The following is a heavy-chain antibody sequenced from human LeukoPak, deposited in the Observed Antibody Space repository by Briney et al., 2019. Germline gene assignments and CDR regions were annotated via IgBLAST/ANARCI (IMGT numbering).Heavy chain of an antibody. J-gene: IGHJ4*02. CDR2: ISTSGST. CDR3: ARGRYSPDY. D-gene: IGHD5-18*01. V-gene: IGHV4-61*09. Sequence: SETLSLTCTVSGGSISSGGYFWSWIRQPAGKGLEWIGHISTSGSTNYNPSLKSRVTISVDTSKNQFSLKLSSVTAADTAVYYCARGRYSPDYWGQGTLVTVSS. CDR1: GGSISSGGYF.